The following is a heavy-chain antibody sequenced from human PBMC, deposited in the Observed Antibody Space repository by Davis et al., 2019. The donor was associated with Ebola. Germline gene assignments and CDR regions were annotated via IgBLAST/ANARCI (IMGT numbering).Heavy chain of an antibody. V-gene: IGHV4-61*08. J-gene: IGHJ4*02. CDR3: ARGPANWNDFDF. Sequence: SETLSLTCTVSGGSVSSGGYYWNWIRQPPGKEPEWIGYISYTGSTNYNPSLKSRVTISADTSKNQFSLKLRSVTAADTAVYFCARGPANWNDFDFWGQGTLVTVSS. D-gene: IGHD1-1*01. CDR2: ISYTGST. CDR1: GGSVSSGGYY.